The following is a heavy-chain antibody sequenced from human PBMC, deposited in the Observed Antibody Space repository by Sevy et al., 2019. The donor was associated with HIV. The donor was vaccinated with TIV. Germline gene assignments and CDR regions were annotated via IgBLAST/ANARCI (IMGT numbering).Heavy chain of an antibody. CDR1: GFTFHTYW. CDR2: IRQDGNEI. Sequence: GGSLRLSCAASGFTFHTYWMQWVRQAPGKGLEWVANIRQDGNEIYYADSVKGRFTISRDNAMKSLYLEMNNLRGEDSGIYYCARRYFDVWGQGTLVTVSS. V-gene: IGHV3-7*01. J-gene: IGHJ4*02. CDR3: ARRYFDV.